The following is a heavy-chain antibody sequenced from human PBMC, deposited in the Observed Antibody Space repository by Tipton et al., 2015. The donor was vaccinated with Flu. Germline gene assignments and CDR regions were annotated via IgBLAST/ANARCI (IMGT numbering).Heavy chain of an antibody. D-gene: IGHD2-2*01. CDR2: IIPIFGTA. CDR1: GGTFSSYA. J-gene: IGHJ3*02. V-gene: IGHV1-69*01. Sequence: QVQLVQSGAEVKKPGSSVKVSCKASGGTFSSYAISWVRQAPGQGLEWMGGIIPIFGTANYAQKFQGRVTITADESTSTAYMELSSLRSEDAAVYYCARVSPAGDIVVVPAGWDAFDIWGQGTMVTVSS. CDR3: ARVSPAGDIVVVPAGWDAFDI.